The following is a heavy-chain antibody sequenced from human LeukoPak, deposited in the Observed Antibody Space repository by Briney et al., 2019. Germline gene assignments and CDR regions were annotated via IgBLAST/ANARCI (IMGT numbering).Heavy chain of an antibody. CDR2: INPNSGGT. D-gene: IGHD4-17*01. CDR1: GYTFTGYY. Sequence: ASVKVSCKASGYTFTGYYMHWVRQAPGQGLEWMGWINPNSGGTNYAQKFQGRVTMTRDTSISTAYMELSRLRSDDPAVYYCARADLDYGDADYWGQGTLVTVSS. V-gene: IGHV1-2*02. J-gene: IGHJ4*02. CDR3: ARADLDYGDADY.